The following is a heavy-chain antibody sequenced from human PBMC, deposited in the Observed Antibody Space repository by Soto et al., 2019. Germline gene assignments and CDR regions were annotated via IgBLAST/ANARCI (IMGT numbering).Heavy chain of an antibody. Sequence: GGSLRLSCAGSGFTFSDYSMNWVRQAPGKGLEWVSYIRTTPSIIVYADSVKGRFTISRDNAKNSMYLQMNSLTDEDTAIYYCARDHIYAFGNWGQGTPVTVSS. D-gene: IGHD5-18*01. J-gene: IGHJ4*02. CDR2: IRTTPSII. CDR3: ARDHIYAFGN. V-gene: IGHV3-48*02. CDR1: GFTFSDYS.